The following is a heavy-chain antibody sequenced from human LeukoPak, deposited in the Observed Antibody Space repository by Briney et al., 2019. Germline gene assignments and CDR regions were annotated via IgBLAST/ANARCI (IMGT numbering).Heavy chain of an antibody. D-gene: IGHD2-2*01. CDR3: ARDWGYCSSTSCYFMDY. Sequence: ASVKVSCKASGYTFTSYGISWVRQAPGQGLEWMGWISAYNGNTNYAQKLQGRVTMTTDTSTSTAYMELRSLRSDDTAVYYCARDWGYCSSTSCYFMDYWGQGTLVTVSS. J-gene: IGHJ4*02. V-gene: IGHV1-18*01. CDR1: GYTFTSYG. CDR2: ISAYNGNT.